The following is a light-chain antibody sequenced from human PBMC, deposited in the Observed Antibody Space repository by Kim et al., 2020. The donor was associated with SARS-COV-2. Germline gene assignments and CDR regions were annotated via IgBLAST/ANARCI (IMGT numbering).Light chain of an antibody. CDR3: AAWDDNLSGCVI. CDR1: TSNIVSNF. V-gene: IGLV1-47*01. J-gene: IGLJ2*01. CDR2: GTN. Sequence: QSVLTQPPSASVTLGQRATISCSGSTSNIVSNFVYWYQQVPGAAPKLLVYGTNQRPSGVPDRFSGSKSGTSASLAISGLQSEDAADYYCAAWDDNLSGCVIFGGATQLTV.